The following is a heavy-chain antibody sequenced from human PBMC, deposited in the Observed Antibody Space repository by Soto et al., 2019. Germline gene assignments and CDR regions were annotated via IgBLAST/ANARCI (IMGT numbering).Heavy chain of an antibody. CDR1: GGSISTNNYY. D-gene: IGHD6-19*01. J-gene: IGHJ4*02. V-gene: IGHV4-39*01. Sequence: AETVSLTFTVSGGSISTNNYYWGWIRQPPGKGLEWIGSIYYSGGTFYNPSLKSRVTISGDTSKNQFSLKLNSVTAADTAVYYCASGWGSGWYLGWGQGTLVTVSS. CDR2: IYYSGGT. CDR3: ASGWGSGWYLG.